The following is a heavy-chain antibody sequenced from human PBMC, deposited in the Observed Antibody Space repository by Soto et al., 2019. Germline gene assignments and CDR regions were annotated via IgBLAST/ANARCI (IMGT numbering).Heavy chain of an antibody. J-gene: IGHJ5*02. CDR3: ARGRDTPPLNNGNWFDP. Sequence: QVQLQQWGAGLLKPSETLSLTCAVHGGSFTDYTWSWIRQTPGKGLEWIGEIDHTRAAFFSPSLESRVTLSIDTSKNQFSLMLRSVTAADTAMYFCARGRDTPPLNNGNWFDPWGQGTLVIVSS. CDR1: GGSFTDYT. V-gene: IGHV4-34*02. D-gene: IGHD2-8*01. CDR2: IDHTRAA.